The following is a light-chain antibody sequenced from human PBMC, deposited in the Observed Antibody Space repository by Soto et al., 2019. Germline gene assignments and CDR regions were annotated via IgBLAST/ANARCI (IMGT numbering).Light chain of an antibody. J-gene: IGKJ4*01. V-gene: IGKV1-39*01. CDR3: QQSYSIPLT. CDR1: QSISSY. Sequence: DIQMTQSPSSLTASVGDRVTITCRASQSISSYVNWYQQKPGKAPKLLIFSASDLQSGVPSRFSGSGFGRDFTLTISYLQREHCATYYCQQSYSIPLTFGGGTKVEVK. CDR2: SAS.